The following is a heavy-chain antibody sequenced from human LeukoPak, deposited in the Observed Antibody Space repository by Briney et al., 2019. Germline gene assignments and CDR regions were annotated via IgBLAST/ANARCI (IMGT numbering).Heavy chain of an antibody. Sequence: GGSLRLSCAASGFTVSSNYTSWVRQAPGKGLEWVSVIYSGGSTYYADSVKGRFTISRDNSKNTLYLQMNSLRAEDTAVYYCAREQQLVRSFDIWGQGTMVTVSS. J-gene: IGHJ3*02. D-gene: IGHD6-13*01. V-gene: IGHV3-53*01. CDR3: AREQQLVRSFDI. CDR1: GFTVSSNY. CDR2: IYSGGST.